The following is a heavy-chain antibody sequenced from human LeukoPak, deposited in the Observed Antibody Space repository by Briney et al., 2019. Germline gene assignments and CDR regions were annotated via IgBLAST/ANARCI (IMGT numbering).Heavy chain of an antibody. J-gene: IGHJ5*02. D-gene: IGHD3-10*01. CDR3: ARSPWFTEFSPNWFDP. CDR1: GYTFTTYW. V-gene: IGHV5-51*01. CDR2: IYPGDSDT. Sequence: GESLKISCQGSGYTFTTYWIGWVRQMPGKGLEWMGIIYPGDSDTRYSPSFQGQVTISADKSISTAYLQWSSLKASDTAIYYCARSPWFTEFSPNWFDPWGQGTLVTVSS.